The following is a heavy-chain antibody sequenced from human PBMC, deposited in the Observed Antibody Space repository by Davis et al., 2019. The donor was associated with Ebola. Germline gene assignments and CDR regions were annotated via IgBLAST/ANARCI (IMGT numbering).Heavy chain of an antibody. CDR3: ARHYSTVWYHYDYFDY. D-gene: IGHD6-19*01. CDR1: GFSVSSTY. J-gene: IGHJ4*02. CDR2: MYTACTSRCT. V-gene: IGHV3-66*04. Sequence: GESLKISCAASGFSVSSTYVSWVRQAPGKGLESVSVMYTACTSRCTDYADSVRGRFIISRDNSKNTVFLQMNSLRAEDTAIYYCARHYSTVWYHYDYFDYWGQGVLVTVSS.